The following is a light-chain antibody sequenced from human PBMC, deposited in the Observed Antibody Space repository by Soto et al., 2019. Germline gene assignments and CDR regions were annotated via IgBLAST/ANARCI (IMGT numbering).Light chain of an antibody. CDR1: SSNIGAGYE. Sequence: QSVLTQPPSVSEAPGQRVTISCTGSSSNIGAGYEAHWYQQVPGTAPKLLIYENNNRPSGVPDRFSDSKSGTSASLAITGLQAEDEGELYCQSYDSSLSGYVFGTGTQLTVL. J-gene: IGLJ1*01. CDR2: ENN. V-gene: IGLV1-40*01. CDR3: QSYDSSLSGYV.